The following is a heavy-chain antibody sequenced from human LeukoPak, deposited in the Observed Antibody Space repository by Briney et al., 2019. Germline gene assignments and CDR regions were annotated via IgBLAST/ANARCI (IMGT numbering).Heavy chain of an antibody. J-gene: IGHJ4*02. Sequence: ASVKVSCKPTAYSFTAYYIFWMRQAPGQGLECMGWINLYNGATKYAQRFQSRVTMIRDTSISTAYMELSRLRSDDTATYYCASWAGGNEPVASFDYWGQGTLVTVHS. V-gene: IGHV1-2*02. D-gene: IGHD1-14*01. CDR2: INLYNGAT. CDR1: AYSFTAYY. CDR3: ASWAGGNEPVASFDY.